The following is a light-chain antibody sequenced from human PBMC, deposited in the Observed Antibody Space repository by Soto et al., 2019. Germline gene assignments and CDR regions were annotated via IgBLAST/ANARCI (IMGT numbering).Light chain of an antibody. J-gene: IGKJ1*01. CDR3: HRRMCWPRT. V-gene: IGKV3-11*01. CDR1: QTVSSK. Sequence: IVLTQSPATLSSSPGERATLSCRASQTVSSKLAWYRHKPGQAPRILIYDTSRSATGIPALFGGRGARAVCTRTISSLQHDDVVIYCCHRRMCWPRTFGQGTQVDIK. CDR2: DTS.